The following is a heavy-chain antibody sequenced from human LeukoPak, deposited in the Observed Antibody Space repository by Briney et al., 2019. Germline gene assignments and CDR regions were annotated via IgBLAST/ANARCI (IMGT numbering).Heavy chain of an antibody. CDR2: IYYSGTT. CDR1: GGSIRSYY. J-gene: IGHJ4*02. D-gene: IGHD5-12*01. V-gene: IGHV4-59*01. CDR3: ARGPLDSGYTYFDY. Sequence: SETLSLTCSVSGGSIRSYYWSWIRQPPGKGLEWIGYIYYSGTTNYNPSLKSRVTISVDTSKNQFSLKLSSVTAADTAVYYCARGPLDSGYTYFDYWGQGTLVSVAS.